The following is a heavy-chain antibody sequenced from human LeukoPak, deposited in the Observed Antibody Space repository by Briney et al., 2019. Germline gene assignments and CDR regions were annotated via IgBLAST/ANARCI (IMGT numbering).Heavy chain of an antibody. Sequence: GGSLRLSCAASGFSFDDYGMSWVRQAPGKGLEWVSGINWNGGSTGYADSVKGRFTISRDNSKNTLYLQMNSLRAEDTAVYYCAKQGRDWLRDYYYYMDVWGKGTMVTISS. J-gene: IGHJ6*03. CDR1: GFSFDDYG. V-gene: IGHV3-20*04. CDR3: AKQGRDWLRDYYYYMDV. D-gene: IGHD3-9*01. CDR2: INWNGGST.